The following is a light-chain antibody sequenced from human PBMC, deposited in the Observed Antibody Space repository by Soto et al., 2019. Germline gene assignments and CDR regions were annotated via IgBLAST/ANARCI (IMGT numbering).Light chain of an antibody. Sequence: EIVMTQSPATLSVSPGETATLSGRASQSVNSNLAWYQQKPGQAHRLLISDASTRAAGLPARFSGSGSGTEFTLTISSLQSEDFAVYFCQQSNNWPKTFGQGTQVEIK. CDR2: DAS. CDR3: QQSNNWPKT. J-gene: IGKJ1*01. V-gene: IGKV3-15*01. CDR1: QSVNSN.